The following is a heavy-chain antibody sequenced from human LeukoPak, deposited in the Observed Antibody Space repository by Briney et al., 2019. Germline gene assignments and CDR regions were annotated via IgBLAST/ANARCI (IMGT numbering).Heavy chain of an antibody. CDR1: GFTFSRYA. D-gene: IGHD3-10*01. CDR3: AKDGSSSWYYFDY. J-gene: IGHJ4*02. Sequence: PGGSLRLSCAASGFTFSRYAMIWVRQAPGKGLEWVSTITGGGDNTFYADSVTGRFTISRDNSKNTLYLQMNSLRAEDTAVYYCAKDGSSSWYYFDYWGQGTLVTVSS. V-gene: IGHV3-23*01. CDR2: ITGGGDNT.